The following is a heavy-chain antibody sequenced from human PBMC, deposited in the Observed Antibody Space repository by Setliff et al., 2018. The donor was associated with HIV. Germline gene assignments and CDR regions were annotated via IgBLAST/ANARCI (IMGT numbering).Heavy chain of an antibody. V-gene: IGHV4-61*09. J-gene: IGHJ4*02. CDR3: ARVKAFGSGSYSLDF. CDR2: VSTSGNT. D-gene: IGHD3-10*01. CDR1: SSISSGGYY. Sequence: TLSLTCSVSSSISSGGYYWTWIRQPAGKGLEWIGHVSTSGNTNYNPSLKSRITISLDTSKSHFSLKLHSVTAADTAVYYCARVKAFGSGSYSLDFWGQGTPVTV.